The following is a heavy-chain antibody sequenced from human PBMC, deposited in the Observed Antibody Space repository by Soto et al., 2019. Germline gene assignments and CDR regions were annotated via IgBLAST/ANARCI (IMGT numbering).Heavy chain of an antibody. J-gene: IGHJ6*02. V-gene: IGHV1-69*01. Sequence: QVQLVQSGAELRKTGSLVKVSCKASGGTVSDSTINWVRQAPGQRLEWMGGIIPIFDTANYAEKFQGRVTITADESTSTSFMEVSSLRSEDTAVYYCARNGTLTAYSYGMDVWGQGTMVTVSS. CDR1: GGTVSDST. CDR3: ARNGTLTAYSYGMDV. CDR2: IIPIFDTA. D-gene: IGHD1-1*01.